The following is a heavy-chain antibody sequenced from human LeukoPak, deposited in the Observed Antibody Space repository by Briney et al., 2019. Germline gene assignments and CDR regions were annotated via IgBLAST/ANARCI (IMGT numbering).Heavy chain of an antibody. CDR3: ARRADYYDSSGYYSDY. CDR1: GYSFTNYW. J-gene: IGHJ4*02. CDR2: IYTDNSDV. D-gene: IGHD3-22*01. Sequence: PGESLKISCKASGYSFTNYWIVWLRQMPGRGLEWMGIIYTDNSDVRYSPSFRGRVTISADKSVNTAYLQWSSLKASDTAMYYCARRADYYDSSGYYSDYWGQGTLVTVSS. V-gene: IGHV5-51*01.